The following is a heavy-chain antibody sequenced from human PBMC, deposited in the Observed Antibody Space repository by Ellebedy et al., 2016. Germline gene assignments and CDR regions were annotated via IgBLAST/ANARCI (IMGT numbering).Heavy chain of an antibody. Sequence: GGSLRLSCEASGFSFSSFNMNWVRQAPGKGLEWVSYISSSRGSIYYADSVKGRFTISRDNAKNSLYLQMNSLRAEDTAVYYCARSFSLANVRGVFSLWGQGTLVTVSS. CDR2: ISSSRGSI. J-gene: IGHJ4*02. CDR3: ARSFSLANVRGVFSL. CDR1: GFSFSSFN. V-gene: IGHV3-48*04. D-gene: IGHD3-10*02.